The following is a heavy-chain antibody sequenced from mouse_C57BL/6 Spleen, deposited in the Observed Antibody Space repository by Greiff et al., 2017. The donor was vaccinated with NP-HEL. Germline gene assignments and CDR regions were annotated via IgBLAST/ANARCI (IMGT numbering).Heavy chain of an antibody. J-gene: IGHJ1*03. CDR2: IHPNSGST. V-gene: IGHV1-64*01. CDR3: AREDGNYWYFDV. Sequence: QVHVKQPGAELVKPGASVKLSCKASGYTFTSYWMHWVKQRPGQGLEWIGMIHPNSGSTNYNEKFKSKATLTVDKSSSTAYMQLSSLTSEDSAVYYCAREDGNYWYFDVWGTGTTVTVSS. CDR1: GYTFTSYW. D-gene: IGHD1-1*01.